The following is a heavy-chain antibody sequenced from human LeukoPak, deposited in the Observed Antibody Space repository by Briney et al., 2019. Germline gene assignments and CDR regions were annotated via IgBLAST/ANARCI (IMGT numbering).Heavy chain of an antibody. CDR2: IYYSGTT. CDR3: ARSPYFDFWAGYYDLDC. D-gene: IGHD3-3*01. Sequence: SETLSFTCTVSGASINSGNSYWSWIRQPPGKGLEWIGYIYYSGTTYYNPSLKSRVSMSVDTSENQFSLKLNSVTAADTAEYYCARSPYFDFWAGYYDLDCWGQGTLVTVSS. J-gene: IGHJ4*02. V-gene: IGHV4-30-4*08. CDR1: GASINSGNSY.